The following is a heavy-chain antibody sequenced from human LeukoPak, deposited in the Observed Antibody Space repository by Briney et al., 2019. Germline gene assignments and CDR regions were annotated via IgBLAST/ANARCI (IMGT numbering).Heavy chain of an antibody. D-gene: IGHD1-26*01. Sequence: ETLSLTCAVSGGSISGTNWWSWVRQAPGKGLEWVSGIGGSTYYRDSVKGRFTISRDNSKNTLYLQMNSLRVEDTAVYYCAISSGSYDYWGQGTLVTVSS. J-gene: IGHJ4*02. CDR1: GGSISGTNW. CDR3: AISSGSYDY. CDR2: IGGST. V-gene: IGHV3-53*01.